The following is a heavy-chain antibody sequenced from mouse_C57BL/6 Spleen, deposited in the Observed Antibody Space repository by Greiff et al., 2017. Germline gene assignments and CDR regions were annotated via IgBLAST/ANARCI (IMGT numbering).Heavy chain of an antibody. V-gene: IGHV5-6*01. CDR2: ISSGGSYT. J-gene: IGHJ4*01. Sequence: EVQLVESGGDLVKPGGSLKLSCAASGFTFSSYGMSWVRQTPDKRLEWVATISSGGSYTYYHDSVKGRFTITGDKASNTLYLQMSSLMSEDTAMYYCTRRHDVFHPNAMDYWGQGTSVTVSA. CDR3: TRRHDVFHPNAMDY. CDR1: GFTFSSYG. D-gene: IGHD2-3*01.